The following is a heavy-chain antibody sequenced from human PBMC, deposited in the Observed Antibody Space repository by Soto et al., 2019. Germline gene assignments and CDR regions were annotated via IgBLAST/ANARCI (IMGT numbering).Heavy chain of an antibody. J-gene: IGHJ6*02. CDR3: ARGGGSYYGPGYYYYGMDV. CDR2: IIPIFGTA. Sequence: VASVKVSCKASGGTFSSYAINWVRQAPGQGLEWMGGIIPIFGTANYAQKFQGRVTITADESTSTAYMELSSLRSEDTAVYYCARGGGSYYGPGYYYYGMDVWGQGTTVTVSS. V-gene: IGHV1-69*13. D-gene: IGHD3-10*01. CDR1: GGTFSSYA.